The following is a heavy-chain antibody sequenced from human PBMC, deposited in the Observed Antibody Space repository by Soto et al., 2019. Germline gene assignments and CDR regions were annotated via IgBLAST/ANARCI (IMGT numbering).Heavy chain of an antibody. CDR3: ARAHLNYYDSSGYLDY. CDR2: INPNSGGT. V-gene: IGHV1-2*02. D-gene: IGHD3-22*01. CDR1: GYTFTGYY. Sequence: GASVKVSCKASGYTFTGYYMHWVRQAPGQGLEWMGWINPNSGGTNYAQKFQGRVTMTRDTSISTAYMELSRLRSDDTAVYYCARAHLNYYDSSGYLDYWGQGTLVTVYS. J-gene: IGHJ4*02.